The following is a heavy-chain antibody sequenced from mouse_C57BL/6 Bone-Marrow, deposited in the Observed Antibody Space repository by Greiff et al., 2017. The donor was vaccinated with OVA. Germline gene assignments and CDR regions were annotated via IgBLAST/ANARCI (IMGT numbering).Heavy chain of an antibody. CDR3: TTDYGSSWFAY. CDR1: GFNIKDYY. Sequence: EVMLVESGAELVRPGASVKLSCTASGFNIKDYYMHWVKPRPEQGLEWIGRIDPEDGDTEYAPKFQGKATMTADKSSNTAYLQLSSLTSEDTAVYYCTTDYGSSWFAYWGQGTLVTVSA. CDR2: IDPEDGDT. D-gene: IGHD1-1*01. V-gene: IGHV14-1*01. J-gene: IGHJ3*01.